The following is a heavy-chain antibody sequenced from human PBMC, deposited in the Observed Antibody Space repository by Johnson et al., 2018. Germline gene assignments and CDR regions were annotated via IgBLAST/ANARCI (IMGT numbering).Heavy chain of an antibody. V-gene: IGHV3-7*01. D-gene: IGHD3-9*01. Sequence: VQLVQSGGGLVQPGRSLRLSCAASGFTFSSYWMSWVRQAPGKGLEWVANIKQDGSEKYYVDSVKGRFTISRDNAKNSLYLQMNSRRAEDTAVYYCAVYEILTTYGMDVWGQGTTVTVSS. CDR2: IKQDGSEK. CDR3: AVYEILTTYGMDV. J-gene: IGHJ6*02. CDR1: GFTFSSYW.